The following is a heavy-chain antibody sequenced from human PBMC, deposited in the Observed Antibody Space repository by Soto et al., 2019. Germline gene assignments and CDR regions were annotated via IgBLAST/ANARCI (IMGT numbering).Heavy chain of an antibody. Sequence: QVQLVQSGAEVKKPGSSVKVSCTASGGTFSSYAISWARQAPGQGLEWMGGIIPIFGTANYAQKFQGRVTITADESTSTVYMEMSSLRTEDTAVYYCARVGHVLFLGRTTKGHMDVWGQGTTVTVSS. V-gene: IGHV1-69*01. D-gene: IGHD1-1*01. CDR2: IIPIFGTA. CDR1: GGTFSSYA. J-gene: IGHJ6*02. CDR3: ARVGHVLFLGRTTKGHMDV.